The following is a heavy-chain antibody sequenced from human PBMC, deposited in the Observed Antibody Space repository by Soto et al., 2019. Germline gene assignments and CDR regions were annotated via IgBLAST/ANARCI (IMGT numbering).Heavy chain of an antibody. CDR1: GGTFSSYT. D-gene: IGHD3-10*01. Sequence: QVQLVQSGAEVKKPGSSVKVSCKASGGTFSSYTISWVRQAPGQGLEWMGRIIPILGIANYAQKFQGRVTITAEKSTSTAYMELSSLRSEDTAVYYCAILRGYGSGSDIWGQGTMVTVSS. CDR2: IIPILGIA. CDR3: AILRGYGSGSDI. V-gene: IGHV1-69*02. J-gene: IGHJ3*02.